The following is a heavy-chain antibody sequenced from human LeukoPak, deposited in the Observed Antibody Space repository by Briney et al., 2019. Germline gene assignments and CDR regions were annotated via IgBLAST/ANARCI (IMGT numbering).Heavy chain of an antibody. CDR1: GGSISSYY. V-gene: IGHV4-59*01. J-gene: IGHJ3*02. CDR3: AREVSPDAFDI. CDR2: IYYSGST. Sequence: SETLSLTCTVSGGSISSYYWSWIRQPPGKGLEWIGYIYYSGSTNYNPSLKSRVTISVDTSKNQFSLKLSSVTAADTAVYYCAREVSPDAFDIWGQGTMVTVSS.